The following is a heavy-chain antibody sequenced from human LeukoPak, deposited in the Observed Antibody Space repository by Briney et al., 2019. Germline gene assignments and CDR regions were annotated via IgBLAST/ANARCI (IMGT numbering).Heavy chain of an antibody. Sequence: GVSLRLSCTASGFPFSISNMHCARHAPGKGLEWISYIGTSSSAINYADCVRGRFTISRDNAKNSLYLQMNSLRDEDTAVYHCARGGGRSYSDAFDIWGQGTMVTVSS. CDR2: IGTSSSAI. CDR3: ARGGGRSYSDAFDI. J-gene: IGHJ3*02. V-gene: IGHV3-48*02. CDR1: GFPFSISN. D-gene: IGHD1-26*01.